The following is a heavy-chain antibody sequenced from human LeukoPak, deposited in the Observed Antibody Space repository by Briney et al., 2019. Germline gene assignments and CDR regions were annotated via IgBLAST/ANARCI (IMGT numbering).Heavy chain of an antibody. J-gene: IGHJ5*01. V-gene: IGHV3-30*02. CDR2: ILNDGTWE. Sequence: GGSLRLPCAASGFTYSDYGMHWVRQAPGRGLEWVAFILNDGTWEYYPDSVKGRLTISRDNSRNTLHLQMNIVTPEDTAIYYCVKGGSISHNWFDSWGQGTLVTVSS. CDR1: GFTYSDYG. D-gene: IGHD3-16*01. CDR3: VKGGSISHNWFDS.